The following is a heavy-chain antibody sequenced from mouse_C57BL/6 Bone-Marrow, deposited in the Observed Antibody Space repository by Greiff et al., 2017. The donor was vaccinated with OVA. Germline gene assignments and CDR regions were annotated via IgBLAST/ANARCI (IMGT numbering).Heavy chain of an antibody. J-gene: IGHJ2*01. Sequence: VHVKQSGAELVRPGASVKLSCTASGFNIKDDYMHWVKQRPEQGLEWIGWIDPENGDTEYASKFQGKATITADTSSNTAYLQLSSLTSEDTAVYYCTLYGYFDYWGQGTTLTVSS. CDR1: GFNIKDDY. CDR2: IDPENGDT. V-gene: IGHV14-4*01. D-gene: IGHD1-1*02. CDR3: TLYGYFDY.